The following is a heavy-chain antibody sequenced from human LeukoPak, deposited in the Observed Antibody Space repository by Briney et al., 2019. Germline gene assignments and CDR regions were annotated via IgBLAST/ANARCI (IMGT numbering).Heavy chain of an antibody. Sequence: PGGPLRLSCGASGFTFGTSAVLGLPEAPGKAPEGVSTFGRCGSDTYYSDSVKGRFTIFRDNSKNTLYLQMNSLRDEDTAVYYCAKGSLGSWYYFDYWGQGTLVTVSS. CDR1: GFTFGTSA. CDR2: FGRCGSDT. V-gene: IGHV3-23*01. CDR3: AKGSLGSWYYFDY. J-gene: IGHJ4*02. D-gene: IGHD6-13*01.